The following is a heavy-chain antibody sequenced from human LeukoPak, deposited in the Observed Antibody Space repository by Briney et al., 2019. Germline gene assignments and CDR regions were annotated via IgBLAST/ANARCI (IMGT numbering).Heavy chain of an antibody. D-gene: IGHD4-17*01. CDR3: ARDDNGDSTAWFDH. CDR1: GYTFTSYT. CDR2: INAGNGNT. J-gene: IGHJ5*02. Sequence: ASVKVSCKAFGYTFTSYTLHWVRQAPGQRLEWMGWINAGNGNTKYSQKFQGRVTITRDTSASTAYMELSSLRSEDTTVYYCARDDNGDSTAWFDHWGQGTLVTVSS. V-gene: IGHV1-3*01.